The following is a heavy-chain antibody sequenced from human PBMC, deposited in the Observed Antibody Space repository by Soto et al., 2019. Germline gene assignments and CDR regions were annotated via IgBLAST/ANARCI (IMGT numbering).Heavy chain of an antibody. CDR1: GGSISSYY. Sequence: SETLSLTCTVSGGSISSYYWSWIRQPPGKGLEWIGYIYYSGSTNYNPSLKSRDTKSVDTSKNQFSLKLSSVTAADTAVYYCAREMDTAMVFDYWGQGTLVTVS. J-gene: IGHJ4*02. CDR2: IYYSGST. V-gene: IGHV4-59*01. CDR3: AREMDTAMVFDY. D-gene: IGHD5-18*01.